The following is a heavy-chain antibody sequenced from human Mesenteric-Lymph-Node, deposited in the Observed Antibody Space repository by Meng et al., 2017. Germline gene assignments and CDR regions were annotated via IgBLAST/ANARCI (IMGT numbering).Heavy chain of an antibody. CDR2: INNDGRST. V-gene: IGHV3-74*01. Sequence: EVQLVESGGGLGQPGGSLRLSCAASGFTFSSYVMYWVRQAPGKGLEWVSRINNDGRSTGYADSVKGRFTISRVNAKNTLYLQMNSLRAEDTAVCYCARNYDGGVDYWGQGTLVTVSS. J-gene: IGHJ4*02. CDR3: ARNYDGGVDY. CDR1: GFTFSSYV. D-gene: IGHD4-23*01.